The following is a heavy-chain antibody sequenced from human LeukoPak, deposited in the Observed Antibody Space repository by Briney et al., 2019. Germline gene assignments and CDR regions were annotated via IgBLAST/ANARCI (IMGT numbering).Heavy chain of an antibody. Sequence: GASVKVSCKASGGTFSSYAISWVRQAPGQGLEWMGGIIPIFGTANYAQKFQGRVTITPDESTSTAYMELSSLRSEDTAVYYCASPGGCSSTSCYNAFDIWGQGTMVTVSS. CDR2: IIPIFGTA. CDR1: GGTFSSYA. D-gene: IGHD2-2*02. J-gene: IGHJ3*02. V-gene: IGHV1-69*13. CDR3: ASPGGCSSTSCYNAFDI.